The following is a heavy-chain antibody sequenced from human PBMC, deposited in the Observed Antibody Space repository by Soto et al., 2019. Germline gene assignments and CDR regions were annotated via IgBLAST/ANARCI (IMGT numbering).Heavy chain of an antibody. Sequence: GGSLRLSCAGSGVSFNKALMNWVRQSPGKGLEWVGRIKSKTDGQTTDYAALVRERVIISRDDSKNMLYLYMDRLKPEDTAMYYCASQQFFDASGFSLDQWGQGTLVTVSS. J-gene: IGHJ4*02. CDR3: ASQQFFDASGFSLDQ. D-gene: IGHD3-22*01. CDR1: GVSFNKAL. V-gene: IGHV3-15*07. CDR2: IKSKTDGQTT.